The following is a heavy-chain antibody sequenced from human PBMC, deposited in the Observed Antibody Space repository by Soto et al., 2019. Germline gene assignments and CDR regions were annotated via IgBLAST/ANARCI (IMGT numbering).Heavy chain of an antibody. CDR2: ISYDGSNK. CDR3: AKSLVGDNKGFDY. J-gene: IGHJ4*02. Sequence: PGGSLRLSCAASGFAFSIYGMHWVRQSPGKGLEWVAFISYDGSNKYYADSVKGRFTISRDNSKNTLYLQMNSLRAEDTAVYYCAKSLVGDNKGFDYWAQGTLITV. CDR1: GFAFSIYG. V-gene: IGHV3-30*18. D-gene: IGHD1-26*01.